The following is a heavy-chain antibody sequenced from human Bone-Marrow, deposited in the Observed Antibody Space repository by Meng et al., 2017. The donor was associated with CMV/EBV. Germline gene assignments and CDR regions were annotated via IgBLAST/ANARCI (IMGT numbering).Heavy chain of an antibody. CDR2: IYYSGST. J-gene: IGHJ6*02. CDR3: ARTASYSNYHYYYYGMDV. V-gene: IGHV4-39*01. CDR1: GGSITNYY. D-gene: IGHD4-11*01. Sequence: SETLSLTCTVSGGSITNYYWSWIRQPPGKGLEWIGSIYYSGSTYYNPSLKSRVTISVDTSKNQFSLKLSSVTAADTAVYYCARTASYSNYHYYYYGMDVWGQGTTVTVSS.